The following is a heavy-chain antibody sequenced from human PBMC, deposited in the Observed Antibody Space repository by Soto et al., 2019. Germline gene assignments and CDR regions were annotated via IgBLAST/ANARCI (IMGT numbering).Heavy chain of an antibody. J-gene: IGHJ6*02. V-gene: IGHV3-53*02. CDR2: IYNGGRP. D-gene: IGHD5-18*01. Sequence: EMQLVETGGDLIQPGVSLRLSCAASGFTVRTNFMNWVRQAPGKGLEWVSIIYNGGRPDYADSVKGRFTVSRDNSKNTLYLQMNSLRVEDTGVDYCAREDGSAYNFGYGMDVWGQGTTVTVSS. CDR1: GFTVRTNF. CDR3: AREDGSAYNFGYGMDV.